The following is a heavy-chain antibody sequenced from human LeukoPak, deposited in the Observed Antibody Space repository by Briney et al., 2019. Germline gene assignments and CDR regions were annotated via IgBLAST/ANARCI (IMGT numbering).Heavy chain of an antibody. CDR1: GYTFTSYG. CDR3: ARAPQSSSRYDFDY. V-gene: IGHV1-18*01. D-gene: IGHD6-13*01. Sequence: GASVKVSCKASGYTFTSYGISWVRQAPGQGLEWMGWISAYNGNTNYAQKLQGRVTMTTDTSTSTAYMELRSLRSDDTAVYYCARAPQSSSRYDFDYWGQGTLVTVSS. CDR2: ISAYNGNT. J-gene: IGHJ4*02.